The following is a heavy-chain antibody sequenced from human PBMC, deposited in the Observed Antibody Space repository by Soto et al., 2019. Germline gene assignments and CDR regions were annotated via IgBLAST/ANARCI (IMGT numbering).Heavy chain of an antibody. V-gene: IGHV3-23*01. Sequence: EVQLSESGGGLVQPGGSLRLSCKASGFTFRIYAMTWVRQAPGKGLEWVSAISGNGDIRYHADSVKGRFTISRDNSKNMLYLQMNSLRVEDTAVYYCAKEIDPPVWGSGSYPAPWGQGTLVIVSS. CDR2: ISGNGDIR. D-gene: IGHD3-10*01. J-gene: IGHJ5*02. CDR3: AKEIDPPVWGSGSYPAP. CDR1: GFTFRIYA.